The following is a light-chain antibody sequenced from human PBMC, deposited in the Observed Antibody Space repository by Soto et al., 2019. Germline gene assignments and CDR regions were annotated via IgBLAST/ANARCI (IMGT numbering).Light chain of an antibody. CDR3: QQCYSTPLT. CDR1: QSITSW. Sequence: DIQMTQSPSTLSASVGDRVTITCRASQSITSWLAWYQQKPGKAPKLLIYKASCLESGVPSRFSGSVSVTDFTLTINSLQPEDFATYYCQQCYSTPLTFGGGNTVDIK. V-gene: IGKV1-5*03. J-gene: IGKJ4*01. CDR2: KAS.